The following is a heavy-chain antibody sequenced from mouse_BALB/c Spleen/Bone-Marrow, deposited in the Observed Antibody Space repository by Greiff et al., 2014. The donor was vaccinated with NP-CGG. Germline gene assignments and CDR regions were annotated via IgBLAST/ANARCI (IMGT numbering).Heavy chain of an antibody. CDR3: SRWLVHMDY. CDR2: INPANDNT. V-gene: IGHV14-3*02. CDR1: GFNFTSSF. Sequence: VQLQQSGAELVKPGASVKLSCTASGFNFTSSFMNWVKQRPEQGLEWIGKINPANDNTEYDQKFQGKATITTDTSSNTAYMQLSSLTSEDTAVYYWSRWLVHMDYWGQGTSVTVSS. D-gene: IGHD2-3*01. J-gene: IGHJ4*01.